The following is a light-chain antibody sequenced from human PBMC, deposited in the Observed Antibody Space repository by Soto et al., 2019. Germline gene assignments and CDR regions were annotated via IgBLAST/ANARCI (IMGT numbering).Light chain of an antibody. V-gene: IGLV2-23*01. CDR2: EGS. CDR1: SSDVGSYNL. CDR3: CSYAGSIR. Sequence: QSALTQPASVSGSPGQSITISCTGTSSDVGSYNLVSWYQQHPGKAPKLMIYEGSKRPSGVSNRFSGSKSGNTASLTISGLQAEDEADYYCCSYAGSIRFGGGTQLTVL. J-gene: IGLJ2*01.